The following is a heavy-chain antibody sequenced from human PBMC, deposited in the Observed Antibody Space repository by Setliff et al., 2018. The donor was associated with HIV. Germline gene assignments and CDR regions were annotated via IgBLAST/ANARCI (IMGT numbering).Heavy chain of an antibody. D-gene: IGHD3-10*01. J-gene: IGHJ6*02. V-gene: IGHV1-18*01. CDR1: GYTFSSYG. CDR2: VSVYNGKT. CDR3: ARDRRGSGRYTPYYYSGMDF. Sequence: ASVKVSCKASGYTFSSYGISWVRQAPGQGLEWMGWVSVYNGKTDYAQKLQGRVTMTTDTSTSTAYMELSSLRSEDTAVYYCARDRRGSGRYTPYYYSGMDFWGQGTTVTVSS.